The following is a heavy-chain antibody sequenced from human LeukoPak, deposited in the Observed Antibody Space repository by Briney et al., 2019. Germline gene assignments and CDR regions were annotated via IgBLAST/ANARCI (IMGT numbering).Heavy chain of an antibody. Sequence: SETLSLTCTVSSGSISGFYWSGIRQSPGKGLEWIGYIYSSGTTNYNPSLKSRVTISVDSSKNQFSLRLNSVTAADTAVYYCAGGGGSDHQYNWFDPWGQGALVLVSS. D-gene: IGHD2-21*02. V-gene: IGHV4-59*01. CDR2: IYSSGTT. CDR3: AGGGGSDHQYNWFDP. CDR1: SGSISGFY. J-gene: IGHJ5*02.